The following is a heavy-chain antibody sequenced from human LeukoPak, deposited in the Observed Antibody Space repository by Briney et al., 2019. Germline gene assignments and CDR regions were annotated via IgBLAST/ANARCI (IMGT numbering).Heavy chain of an antibody. CDR1: GYTFTGYY. CDR2: INPNSGGT. D-gene: IGHD2-2*01. V-gene: IGHV1-2*06. CDR3: ARACSSTNCAPDY. Sequence: ASVKVSCKASGYTFTGYYMHWVRQAPGQGLEWMGRINPNSGGTNYAQKFQGRVTMTRDTSISTAYMELSRLRSDDTAVYYCARACSSTNCAPDYWGQGTLVTVSS. J-gene: IGHJ4*02.